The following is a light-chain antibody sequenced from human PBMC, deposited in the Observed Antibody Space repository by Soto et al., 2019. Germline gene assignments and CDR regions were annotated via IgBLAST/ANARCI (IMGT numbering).Light chain of an antibody. CDR1: QSINSN. CDR3: QQYNQWPYT. Sequence: EIVMTQSPATLSVSPGERATLSCRASQSINSNLAWYHQKPGQAPRLLIYGASTRANGIPARFSGSGSGTEFTLTISSLQSEYCALYHCQQYNQWPYTFGQGTKVEIK. CDR2: GAS. V-gene: IGKV3-15*01. J-gene: IGKJ2*01.